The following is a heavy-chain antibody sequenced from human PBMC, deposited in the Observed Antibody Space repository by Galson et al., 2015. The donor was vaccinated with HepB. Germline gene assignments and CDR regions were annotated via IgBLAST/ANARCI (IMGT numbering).Heavy chain of an antibody. CDR2: INSDGSST. D-gene: IGHD3-10*01. Sequence: SLRLSCAASGFTFSSYWMHWVRQAPGKGLVWVSRINSDGSSTSYADSVKGRFTISRDNAKNTLYLQMNSLRAEDTAVYYCARSFSGIPYYYYGMDVWGQGTTVTVSS. J-gene: IGHJ6*02. CDR1: GFTFSSYW. V-gene: IGHV3-74*01. CDR3: ARSFSGIPYYYYGMDV.